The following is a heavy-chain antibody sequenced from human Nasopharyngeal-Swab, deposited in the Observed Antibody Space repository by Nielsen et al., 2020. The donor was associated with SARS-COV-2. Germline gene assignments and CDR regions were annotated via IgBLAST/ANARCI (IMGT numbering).Heavy chain of an antibody. CDR3: ARMYSTGYYYYGMDV. CDR1: GFPLRASGMC. V-gene: IGHV2-70*01. CDR2: INWDDHK. Sequence: SGPTLAEPRQTRTRTCTFSGFPLRASGMCVAWIRQTPGTTLEWLALINWDDHKYYSTSLRTRLNISKDTSKNQVVLTMTNMDPVDTGTYYYARMYSTGYYYYGMDVWGQGTTVTVSS. J-gene: IGHJ6*02. D-gene: IGHD3-10*01.